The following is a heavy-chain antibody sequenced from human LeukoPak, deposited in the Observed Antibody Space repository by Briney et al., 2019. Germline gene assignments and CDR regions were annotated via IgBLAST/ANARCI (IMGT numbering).Heavy chain of an antibody. V-gene: IGHV4-30-2*01. D-gene: IGHD5-18*01. Sequence: SENLSLTCTVSGGSISSDVYYWSWIRQPPGKGLEWIGYVYHSGSSFYNPSLKSRVTISVDRSKNQFSLRLSSVTAADTAVYYCARGGGYTYGRHFDYWGQGTLVTVSS. CDR3: ARGGGYTYGRHFDY. CDR1: GGSISSDVYY. CDR2: VYHSGSS. J-gene: IGHJ4*02.